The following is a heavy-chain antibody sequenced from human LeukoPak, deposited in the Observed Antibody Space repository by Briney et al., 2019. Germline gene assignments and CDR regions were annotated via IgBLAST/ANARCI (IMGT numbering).Heavy chain of an antibody. D-gene: IGHD1-1*01. CDR2: IIPILGIA. CDR3: ARERKWVRADPYNGFDI. V-gene: IGHV1-69*04. J-gene: IGHJ3*02. Sequence: GASVKVSCKASGGTFSSYAISWVRQAPGQGLEWMGRIIPILGIANYAQKFQGRVTITADKSTSTAYMELSSLRSEDTAVYYCARERKWVRADPYNGFDIWGQGTLVTVSS. CDR1: GGTFSSYA.